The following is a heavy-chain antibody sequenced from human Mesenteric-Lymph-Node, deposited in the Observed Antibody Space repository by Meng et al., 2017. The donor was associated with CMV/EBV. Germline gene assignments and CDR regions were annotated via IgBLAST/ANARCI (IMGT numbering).Heavy chain of an antibody. D-gene: IGHD3-16*01. J-gene: IGHJ5*02. CDR1: GYTFTGYY. CDR2: INPNSGGT. CDR3: ARAAGGDWFDP. V-gene: IGHV1-2*02. Sequence: SCKASGYTFTGYYMRWVRQAPGQGLEWMGWINPNSGGTNYAQKFQGRVTMTRDTSISTAYMELSRLRSDDTAVYYCARAAGGDWFDPWGQGTLVTVSS.